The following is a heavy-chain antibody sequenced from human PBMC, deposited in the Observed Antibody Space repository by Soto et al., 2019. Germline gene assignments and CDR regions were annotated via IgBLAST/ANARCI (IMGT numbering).Heavy chain of an antibody. D-gene: IGHD2-15*01. CDR3: ARFRHCSGGSCSYFDY. J-gene: IGHJ4*02. V-gene: IGHV4-39*01. CDR1: GGSISSSSYY. CDR2: IYYSGST. Sequence: TLSLTCTVSGGSISSSSYYWGWIRQPPGKGLEWIGSIYYSGSTYYNPSLKSRVTISVDTSKNQFSLKLSSVTAADTAVYYCARFRHCSGGSCSYFDYWGQGTLVTVSS.